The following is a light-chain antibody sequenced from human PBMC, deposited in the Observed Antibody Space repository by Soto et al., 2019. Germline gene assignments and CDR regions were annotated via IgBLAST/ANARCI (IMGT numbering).Light chain of an antibody. CDR2: GAS. Sequence: ETVMTQSPATLSVSPGETATLSCSASQNFYTNLAWYQQKPGQAPRLVLYGASTRATGVPARFSGSGSGTEFTLTISSLQSEDFAVYYCQQYNSWPPYTFGQGTKVDI. CDR3: QQYNSWPPYT. V-gene: IGKV3-15*01. J-gene: IGKJ2*01. CDR1: QNFYTN.